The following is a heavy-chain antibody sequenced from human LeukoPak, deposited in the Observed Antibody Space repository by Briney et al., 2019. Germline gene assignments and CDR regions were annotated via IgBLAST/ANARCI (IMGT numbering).Heavy chain of an antibody. V-gene: IGHV1-69*04. CDR3: ARDESGDYDILTGYNWFDP. Sequence: GASVTVTCKASGGTFSIYAFSWVRQPPGQGLDLMGRIIPILGIANYAQKFQGRVTITADKSTSTAYMELSSLRSEDTAVYYCARDESGDYDILTGYNWFDPWGQGTLVTVSS. CDR2: IIPILGIA. CDR1: GGTFSIYA. D-gene: IGHD3-9*01. J-gene: IGHJ5*02.